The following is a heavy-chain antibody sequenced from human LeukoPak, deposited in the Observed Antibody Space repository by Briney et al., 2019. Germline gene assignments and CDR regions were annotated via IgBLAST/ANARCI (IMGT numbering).Heavy chain of an antibody. J-gene: IGHJ5*02. CDR2: MDSGGST. CDR1: GIAVSSNY. CDR3: ASHDWFDP. V-gene: IGHV3-53*01. Sequence: PGGSLRLSCAASGIAVSSNYMSWVRQAPGKGLECVSVMDSGGSTYYAESVKGRFTIYRDNSKNTLYLQVNSVRAEDTAVYYCASHDWFDPWGQGTLVTVSS.